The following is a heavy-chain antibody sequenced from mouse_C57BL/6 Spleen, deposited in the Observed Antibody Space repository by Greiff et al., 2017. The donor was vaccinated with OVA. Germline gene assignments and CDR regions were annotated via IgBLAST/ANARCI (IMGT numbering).Heavy chain of an antibody. CDR3: ARGGDYYPDAMDY. Sequence: EVQVVESGGGLVKPGESLKLSCAASGFTFSSYAMSWVRQTPEKRLEWVATISDGGSYTYYPDNVKGRFTISRDNAKNNLYLQMSHLKSEDTAMYYCARGGDYYPDAMDYWGQGTSVTVSS. V-gene: IGHV5-4*01. D-gene: IGHD1-1*01. CDR1: GFTFSSYA. CDR2: ISDGGSYT. J-gene: IGHJ4*01.